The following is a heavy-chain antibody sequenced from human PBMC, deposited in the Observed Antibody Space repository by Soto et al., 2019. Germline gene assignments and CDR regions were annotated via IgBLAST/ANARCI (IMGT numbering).Heavy chain of an antibody. Sequence: TLSLTCTVSGGSISSGGYYWSWIRQHPGKGLEWIGYIYYSGSTYYNPSLKSRVTISVDTSKNQFSLKLSSVTAADTAVYYCARDSRYYGSGSSNWFDPWGQGTLVTVSS. V-gene: IGHV4-31*03. CDR2: IYYSGST. CDR1: GGSISSGGYY. J-gene: IGHJ5*02. D-gene: IGHD3-10*01. CDR3: ARDSRYYGSGSSNWFDP.